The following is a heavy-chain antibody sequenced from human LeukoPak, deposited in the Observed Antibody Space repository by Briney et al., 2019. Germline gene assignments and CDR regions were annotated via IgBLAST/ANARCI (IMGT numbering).Heavy chain of an antibody. J-gene: IGHJ3*02. Sequence: ETLSLTCTVSGSSISSYYWSWIRQPPGKGLEWLGCIYYSGSTKYNPSLKSRVTISLDTSKNQFSLKLSSVTAADTAVYYCASDSGSYLDTFDIWGQGTMVSVSS. CDR1: GSSISSYY. V-gene: IGHV4-59*08. CDR3: ASDSGSYLDTFDI. CDR2: IYYSGST. D-gene: IGHD1-26*01.